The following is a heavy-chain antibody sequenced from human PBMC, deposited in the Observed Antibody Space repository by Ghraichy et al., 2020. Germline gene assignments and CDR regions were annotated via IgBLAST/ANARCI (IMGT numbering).Heavy chain of an antibody. CDR3: ARDPPSWQLRPDY. CDR2: IIPILGIA. V-gene: IGHV1-69*04. J-gene: IGHJ4*02. D-gene: IGHD1-7*01. Sequence: SVKVSCKASGGTFSSYAISWVRQAPGQGLEWMGRIIPILGIANYAQKFQGRVTITADKSTSTAYMELSSLRSEDTAVYYCARDPPSWQLRPDYWGQGTLVTVSS. CDR1: GGTFSSYA.